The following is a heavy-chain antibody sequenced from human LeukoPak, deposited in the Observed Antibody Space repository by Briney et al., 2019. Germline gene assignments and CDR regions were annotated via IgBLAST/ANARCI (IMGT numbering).Heavy chain of an antibody. Sequence: SETLSLTCAVYGGSFSGYYWSWIRQPPGKGLEWIGEINHSGSTNYNPSLKSRVTISVDTSKNQFSLKLSSVTAADTAVYYCARGGHYYDSSGYYYFDYWGQGTLVTVSS. D-gene: IGHD3-22*01. CDR1: GGSFSGYY. CDR3: ARGGHYYDSSGYYYFDY. V-gene: IGHV4-34*01. CDR2: INHSGST. J-gene: IGHJ4*02.